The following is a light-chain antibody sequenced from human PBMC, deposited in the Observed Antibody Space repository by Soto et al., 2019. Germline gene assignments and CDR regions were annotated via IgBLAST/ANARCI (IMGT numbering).Light chain of an antibody. J-gene: IGKJ1*01. CDR3: QQYGTSPWT. Sequence: EIVLTQSPGTLSLFPGERATLSCRAPQSVNSDYLAWYQQKPGQAPRLLIYIASRRATGIPDRFSGSGSGTDFTLTINRLEPEDFAVYYCQQYGTSPWTFGQGTKVEIK. V-gene: IGKV3-20*01. CDR1: QSVNSDY. CDR2: IAS.